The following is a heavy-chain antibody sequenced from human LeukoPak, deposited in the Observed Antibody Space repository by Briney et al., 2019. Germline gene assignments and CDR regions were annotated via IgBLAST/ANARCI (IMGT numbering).Heavy chain of an antibody. Sequence: GASVKVSCKASAYTFTDFGIRWVRQAPGQGPEWMGWISAYNGDIIYGQKFQGRVTMTTDTSTSTAYMELRSLRSDDTAVYYCTRDLGTYKSYGSIFFDYWGQGALVTVSS. CDR3: TRDLGTYKSYGSIFFDY. J-gene: IGHJ4*02. CDR1: AYTFTDFG. CDR2: ISAYNGDI. V-gene: IGHV1-18*01. D-gene: IGHD3-10*01.